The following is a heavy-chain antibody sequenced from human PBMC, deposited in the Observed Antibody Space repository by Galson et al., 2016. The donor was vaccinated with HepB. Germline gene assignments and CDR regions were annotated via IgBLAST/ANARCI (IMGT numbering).Heavy chain of an antibody. V-gene: IGHV4-39*07. CDR1: GGSVSSAPRY. CDR3: ANAPEHYDVSGTSWFDP. CDR2: VFHEGTT. D-gene: IGHD3-10*01. Sequence: ETMSLTCIVSGGSVSSAPRYLGWIRQPPGKGLEYIGTVFHEGTTYYTPPLKARVTMSIDASQNEFSLMLNSVTAADTAVYYCANAPEHYDVSGTSWFDPWGQGTLVTVSS. J-gene: IGHJ5*02.